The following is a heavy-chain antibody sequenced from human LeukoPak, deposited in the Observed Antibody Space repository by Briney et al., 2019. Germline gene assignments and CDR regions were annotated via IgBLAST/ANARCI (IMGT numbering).Heavy chain of an antibody. D-gene: IGHD3-16*01. V-gene: IGHV3-23*01. CDR2: ISGSGGST. CDR3: AKGGGGPYYYYYMDV. J-gene: IGHJ6*03. Sequence: GGSLRLSCAASGFTFSSYAMSWVRQAPGKGLEWVSAISGSGGSTYYADSVKGRFTISRDNSKNTLYLQMNSLRAEDTAVYYCAKGGGGPYYYYYMDVWGKGTRVTVSS. CDR1: GFTFSSYA.